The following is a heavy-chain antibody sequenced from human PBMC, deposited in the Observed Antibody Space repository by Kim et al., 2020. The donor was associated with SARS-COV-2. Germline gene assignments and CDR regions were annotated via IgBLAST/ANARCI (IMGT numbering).Heavy chain of an antibody. CDR3: ARLRIDAGVDYFDY. V-gene: IGHV3-11*04. J-gene: IGHJ4*02. Sequence: ADSVKGRFTISRDNAKNSLYLQMNSLRAEDTAVYYCARLRIDAGVDYFDYWGQGTLVTVSS. D-gene: IGHD2-15*01.